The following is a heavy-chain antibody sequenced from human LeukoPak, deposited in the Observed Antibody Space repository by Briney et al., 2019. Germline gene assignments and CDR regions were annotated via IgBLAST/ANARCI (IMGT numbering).Heavy chain of an antibody. J-gene: IGHJ4*02. V-gene: IGHV3-7*03. Sequence: GGSLRHSCAASGFTFSSYAMSWVRQAPGKGLEWVANIKQDGSDKYYVDSVKGRFTISRDNSKNTLYLQMNSLRAEDTAVYYCAKSRGWFGELTDNWGQGTLVTVSS. CDR1: GFTFSSYA. CDR3: AKSRGWFGELTDN. CDR2: IKQDGSDK. D-gene: IGHD3-10*01.